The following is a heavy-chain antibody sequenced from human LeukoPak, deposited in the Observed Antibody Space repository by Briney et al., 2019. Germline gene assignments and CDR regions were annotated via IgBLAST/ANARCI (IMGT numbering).Heavy chain of an antibody. V-gene: IGHV4-59*01. Sequence: SETLSLTCTVSGVSISSYYWSWIRQPPGKGLEWIGYSYYSGSTNYNPSLKSRVTISVDTSKNQFSLKLSSVTAADTAVYYCARVNWSGYDFRGAFDIWGQGTMVTVSS. CDR3: ARVNWSGYDFRGAFDI. J-gene: IGHJ3*02. D-gene: IGHD5-12*01. CDR2: SYYSGST. CDR1: GVSISSYY.